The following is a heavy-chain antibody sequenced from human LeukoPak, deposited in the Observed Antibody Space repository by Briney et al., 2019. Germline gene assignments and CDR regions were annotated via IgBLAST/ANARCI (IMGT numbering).Heavy chain of an antibody. CDR1: GGSISSYY. V-gene: IGHV4-59*08. CDR2: IYYSGST. CDR3: ARHGYSSSYDAFDI. D-gene: IGHD6-13*01. Sequence: SETLSLTCTVSGGSISSYYWSWIRQPPGKGLAWIGYIYYSGSTNYNPSLKSRVTISVDTSKNQFSLKLSSVTAADTAVYYCARHGYSSSYDAFDIWGQGAMVTVSS. J-gene: IGHJ3*02.